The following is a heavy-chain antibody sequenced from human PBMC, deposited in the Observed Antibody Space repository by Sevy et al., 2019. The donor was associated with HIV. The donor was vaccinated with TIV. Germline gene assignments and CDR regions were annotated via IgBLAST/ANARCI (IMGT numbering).Heavy chain of an antibody. J-gene: IGHJ4*02. Sequence: SSVKVSCKVSGYIFTELSMHWVRQAPGKGLEWMGGFDPEDGETIYAQKFQGRVTMTEDTSTDTTYMDLSSLRSDDTAVYYCATDSVLLKGRYYDSSGYYLHYWGQGTLVTVSS. CDR3: ATDSVLLKGRYYDSSGYYLHY. CDR1: GYIFTELS. V-gene: IGHV1-24*01. CDR2: FDPEDGET. D-gene: IGHD3-22*01.